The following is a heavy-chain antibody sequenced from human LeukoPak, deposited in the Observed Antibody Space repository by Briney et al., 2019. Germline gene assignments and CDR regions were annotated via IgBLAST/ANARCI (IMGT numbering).Heavy chain of an antibody. CDR1: GFTFSSYW. Sequence: GGSLRLSCAASGFTFSSYWMSWVRQAPGKGLEWVANIKQDGGEKYYVDSVKGRFTISRDNAKNSLYLQMNSLRAEDTAVYYCARRGGRVPAAMYYFDYWGQGTLVTVSS. D-gene: IGHD2-2*01. CDR3: ARRGGRVPAAMYYFDY. V-gene: IGHV3-7*01. J-gene: IGHJ4*02. CDR2: IKQDGGEK.